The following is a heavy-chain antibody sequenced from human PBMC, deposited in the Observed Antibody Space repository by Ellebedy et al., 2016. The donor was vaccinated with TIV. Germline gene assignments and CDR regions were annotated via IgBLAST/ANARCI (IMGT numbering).Heavy chain of an antibody. Sequence: GESLKISCVSSGFTFSSYWMHWVRQAPGKGLVWVSRISVDGSGITYADSVKVRFTISRDNAKSTLYLQMNRLRVEDTAVYYCAKFRGLTWFGDFTDYWGQGTLVTVSS. CDR3: AKFRGLTWFGDFTDY. CDR2: ISVDGSGI. J-gene: IGHJ4*02. D-gene: IGHD3-10*01. CDR1: GFTFSSYW. V-gene: IGHV3-74*01.